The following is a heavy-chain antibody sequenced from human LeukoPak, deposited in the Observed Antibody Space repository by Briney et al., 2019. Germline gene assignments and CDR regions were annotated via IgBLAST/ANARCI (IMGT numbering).Heavy chain of an antibody. D-gene: IGHD1-26*01. CDR2: IYYSGST. CDR3: ARRRELLRSNWYFDL. Sequence: SETLSLTCTVSGGSVSTYYWTWIRQPPGKGLEWIGYIYYSGSTNYNPPLKSRVTMSVDTSKNQFSLKLSSVTATDTAVYYCARRRELLRSNWYFDLWGRGTLVTVSS. V-gene: IGHV4-59*08. CDR1: GGSVSTYY. J-gene: IGHJ2*01.